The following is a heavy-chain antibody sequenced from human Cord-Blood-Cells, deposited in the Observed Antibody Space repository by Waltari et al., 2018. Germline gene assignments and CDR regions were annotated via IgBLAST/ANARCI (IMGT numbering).Heavy chain of an antibody. CDR2: IRQDGSEK. CDR3: ARAGYMKLALDI. J-gene: IGHJ3*02. V-gene: IGHV3-7*01. CDR1: RFTSRRYW. D-gene: IGHD6-13*01. Sequence: EVQLVESGGGLVLLGRSLRHPCPASRFTSRRYWTSWVRQAPAKGVGGVTNIRQDGSEKYYVDSVKGRFTISRDNAKNSLYLQMNSLRSEDTAVYYCARAGYMKLALDIWGQGTMVTVSS.